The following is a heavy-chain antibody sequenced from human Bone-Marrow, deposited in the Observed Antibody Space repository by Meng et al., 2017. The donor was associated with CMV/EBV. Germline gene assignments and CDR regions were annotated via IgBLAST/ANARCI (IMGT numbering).Heavy chain of an antibody. CDR3: ARGRYCSSTSCYYYYGMDV. J-gene: IGHJ6*02. D-gene: IGHD2-2*01. CDR1: GYTFTTYD. CDR2: MDPKNGYT. V-gene: IGHV1-8*01. Sequence: ASVKVSCKASGYTFTTYDINWVRQATGQGLEWMGWMDPKNGYTAYAQKFQGRVTMTRNTSISTAYMELSSLRSEDTAVYYCARGRYCSSTSCYYYYGMDVWGQGTTVTVSS.